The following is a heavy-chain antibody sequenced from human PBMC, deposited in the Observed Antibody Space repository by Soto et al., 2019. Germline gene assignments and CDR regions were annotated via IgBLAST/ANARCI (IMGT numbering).Heavy chain of an antibody. Sequence: PGGSLRLSCAASGFTFSGYGMHWVRQAPGKGLEWVAVIRYDGSNTYYADSVKGRFTISRDNPKNTLYLQMNSLRAEDTAVYYCARDLWYGYKGGMNFDYWGQGTLVTVSS. D-gene: IGHD6-13*01. V-gene: IGHV3-33*01. CDR3: ARDLWYGYKGGMNFDY. CDR1: GFTFSGYG. CDR2: IRYDGSNT. J-gene: IGHJ4*02.